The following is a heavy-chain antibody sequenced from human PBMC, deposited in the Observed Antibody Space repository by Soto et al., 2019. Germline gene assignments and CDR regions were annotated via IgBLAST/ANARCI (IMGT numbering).Heavy chain of an antibody. CDR3: ARGGIQLSYAFDH. Sequence: SETLSLTCSVSGTSVSNYYWSWIRQPAGKGLEHIGRIYTSGSTSYNPSLKSRVTMSMDTSQTQIYLNLTSVTAADTAVYYCARGGIQLSYAFDHWGKGILVTVSS. V-gene: IGHV4-4*07. D-gene: IGHD3-10*01. CDR1: GTSVSNYY. J-gene: IGHJ4*02. CDR2: IYTSGST.